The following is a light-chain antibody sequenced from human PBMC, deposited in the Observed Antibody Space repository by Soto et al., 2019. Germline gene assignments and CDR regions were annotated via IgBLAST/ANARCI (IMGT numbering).Light chain of an antibody. Sequence: QSALTQPASVSGSPGQSITISCTGTSSDIGGFNYVSWYQQNPGKAPKLLIYDVTNRPSGTSNRVSGSKSGNTASLTISGLQAEDEADYYCSSYTSASLVVFGGGTKLTVL. CDR1: SSDIGGFNY. CDR3: SSYTSASLVV. CDR2: DVT. J-gene: IGLJ2*01. V-gene: IGLV2-14*01.